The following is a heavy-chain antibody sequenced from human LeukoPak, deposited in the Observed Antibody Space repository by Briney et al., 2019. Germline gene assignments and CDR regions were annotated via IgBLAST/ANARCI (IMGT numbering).Heavy chain of an antibody. Sequence: GGSLRLSCAASGFTFSSYAMSWVRQAPGKGLEWVSAISGSGGSTYYADSVKGRFTISRDNSKNTLYLQMNSLRAEDAAVYYCARPREAARSDYWGQGTLVTVSS. CDR1: GFTFSSYA. CDR3: ARPREAARSDY. D-gene: IGHD6-6*01. V-gene: IGHV3-23*01. J-gene: IGHJ4*02. CDR2: ISGSGGST.